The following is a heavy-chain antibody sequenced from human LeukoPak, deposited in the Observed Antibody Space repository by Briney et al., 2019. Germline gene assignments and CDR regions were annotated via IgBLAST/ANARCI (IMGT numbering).Heavy chain of an antibody. Sequence: GGSLRLSCAASGFTFSSYSMNWVCQAPGKGLEWVSSISSSSSYIYYADSVKGRFTISRDNAKNSLYLQMNSLRAEDTAVYYCARLATTVTRRFDYWGQGTLVTVSS. CDR3: ARLATTVTRRFDY. CDR2: ISSSSSYI. J-gene: IGHJ4*02. D-gene: IGHD4-17*01. V-gene: IGHV3-21*01. CDR1: GFTFSSYS.